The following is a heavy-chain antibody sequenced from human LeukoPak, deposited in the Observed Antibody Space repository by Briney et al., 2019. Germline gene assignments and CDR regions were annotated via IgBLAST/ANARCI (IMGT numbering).Heavy chain of an antibody. D-gene: IGHD3-22*01. CDR3: AREYYDSSGYFTSVDY. V-gene: IGHV1-2*02. CDR1: GYTFTGYY. CDR2: INPNSGGT. Sequence: ASVKVSRKASGYTFTGYYMHWVRQAPGQGLEWMGWINPNSGGTNYAQKFQGRVTMTRDTSISTAYMELSRLRSDDTAVYYCAREYYDSSGYFTSVDYWGQGTLVTVSS. J-gene: IGHJ4*02.